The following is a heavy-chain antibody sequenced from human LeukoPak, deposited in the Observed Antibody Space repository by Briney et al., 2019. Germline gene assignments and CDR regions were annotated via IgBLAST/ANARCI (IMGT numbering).Heavy chain of an antibody. V-gene: IGHV3-21*01. D-gene: IGHD3-3*01. J-gene: IGHJ4*02. CDR1: GFTFKKYW. CDR3: ARGSEWSSGVSDY. Sequence: PGGSLRLSCAASGFTFKKYWMNWVRQAPGKGLEWVSSISGSSTYIYYADSVKGRFTIPRDNAKNSLYLQMNSLRAEDTAVYYCARGSEWSSGVSDYWGQGTLVTVSS. CDR2: ISGSSTYI.